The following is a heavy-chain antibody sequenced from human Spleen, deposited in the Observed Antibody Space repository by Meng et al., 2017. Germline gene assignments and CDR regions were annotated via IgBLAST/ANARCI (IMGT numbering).Heavy chain of an antibody. CDR1: GVSFSGSH. CDR3: TRHEDTGITMIRGVIMDDAFDI. Sequence: GESLKISCVVSGVSFSGSHIHWVRQTSEKGLEWIGRIETKYSSYATSYAASVRGRFAISRDDSKNTAYLQMNSLKTEDTAVYYCTRHEDTGITMIRGVIMDDAFDIWGQGTMVTVSS. CDR2: IETKYSSYAT. J-gene: IGHJ3*02. V-gene: IGHV3-73*01. D-gene: IGHD3-10*01.